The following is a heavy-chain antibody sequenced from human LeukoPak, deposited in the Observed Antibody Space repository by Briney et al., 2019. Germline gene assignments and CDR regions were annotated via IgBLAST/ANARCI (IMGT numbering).Heavy chain of an antibody. J-gene: IGHJ6*03. CDR1: GFTFSSYA. CDR3: VSMIVVVNDYYYYMDV. Sequence: PGGSLRLSCAASGFTFSSYAMSWVRQAPGKGLEWVSAISGSGGSTYYADSVKGRFTISRDNSKNTLYLQMNGLRAEDTAVYYCVSMIVVVNDYYYYMDVWGKGTTVTVSS. D-gene: IGHD3-22*01. V-gene: IGHV3-23*01. CDR2: ISGSGGST.